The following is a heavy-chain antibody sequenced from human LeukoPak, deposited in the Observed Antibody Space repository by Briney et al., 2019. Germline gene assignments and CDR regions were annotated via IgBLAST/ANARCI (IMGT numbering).Heavy chain of an antibody. J-gene: IGHJ2*01. CDR1: GGSISSGGYY. CDR2: INHSGST. D-gene: IGHD3-22*01. CDR3: ARGLKVVVVITSYWYFDL. V-gene: IGHV4-39*07. Sequence: PSETLSLTCTVSGGSISSGGYYWSWIRQPPGKGLEWIGEINHSGSTNYNPSLKSRVTISVDTSKNQFSLKLSSVTAADTAVYYCARGLKVVVVITSYWYFDLWGRGTLVTVSS.